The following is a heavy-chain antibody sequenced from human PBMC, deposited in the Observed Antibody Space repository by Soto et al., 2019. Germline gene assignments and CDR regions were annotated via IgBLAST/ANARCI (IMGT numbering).Heavy chain of an antibody. Sequence: SQTLPLTCAISGDSVSSNSAAWNWIKQSPSRGLEWLGRTYYRSKWYNDYAVSVKSRITINPDTSKNQFSLQLNSVTPEDTAVYYCARFFEYSSSSGFDYWGQGTLVTVSS. CDR1: GDSVSSNSAA. J-gene: IGHJ4*02. CDR3: ARFFEYSSSSGFDY. CDR2: TYYRSKWYN. V-gene: IGHV6-1*01. D-gene: IGHD6-6*01.